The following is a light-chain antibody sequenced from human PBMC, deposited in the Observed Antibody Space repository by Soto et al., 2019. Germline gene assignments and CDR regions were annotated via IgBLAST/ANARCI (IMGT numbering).Light chain of an antibody. V-gene: IGKV3-15*01. CDR3: QQRSNWPRLT. Sequence: EIELTQSAFTLSVSPGERATLSCGASQSVSSNLAWHQQKPGQAPRLLIYAASTRATGIPARFSGSGSGTEFTLTISSLQSQDFAVYYCQQRSNWPRLTFGGGTKVDIK. CDR2: AAS. CDR1: QSVSSN. J-gene: IGKJ4*01.